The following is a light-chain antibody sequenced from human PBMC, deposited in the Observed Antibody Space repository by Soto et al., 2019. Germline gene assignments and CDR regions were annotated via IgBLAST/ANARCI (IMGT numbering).Light chain of an antibody. J-gene: IGKJ3*01. V-gene: IGKV3-11*01. CDR1: QSVSSY. CDR3: QQYYSYVT. CDR2: DAS. Sequence: PGDRATLSCRASQSVSSYLAWYQQKPGQAPRLLIYDASNRATGIPARFSGSGSGTDFTLTISSLEPEDFATYYCQQYYSYVTFGPGTKVDIK.